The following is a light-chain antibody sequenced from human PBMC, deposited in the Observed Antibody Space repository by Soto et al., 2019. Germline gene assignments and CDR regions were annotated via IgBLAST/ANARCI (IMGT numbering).Light chain of an antibody. V-gene: IGKV1D-12*01. CDR1: QGISIW. Sequence: DLQMTQSPSSVSASVGDRVTITCRASQGISIWLAWYQQKPGKAPKLLIYAASGLQSGVPSRFSGGGFGRDFTLTISSQQPEDLATYYCQQIKSLPLTFGGGTKVDIK. CDR2: AAS. J-gene: IGKJ3*01. CDR3: QQIKSLPLT.